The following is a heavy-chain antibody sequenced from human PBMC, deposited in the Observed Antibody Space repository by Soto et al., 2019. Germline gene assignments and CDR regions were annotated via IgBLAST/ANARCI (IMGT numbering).Heavy chain of an antibody. CDR1: GDSINTSHW. V-gene: IGHV4-4*02. J-gene: IGHJ5*02. CDR3: ARQTNSSPARGPNWFDP. CDR2: TYHSGTT. Sequence: SETLSLTCAVYGDSINTSHWWSWVRQTPGKGLEWIGETYHSGTTNYNPSLKSRVTISMDKSKNLFSLKLNSVTAADTALYFCARQTNSSPARGPNWFDPWGQGALVTVSS. D-gene: IGHD6-19*01.